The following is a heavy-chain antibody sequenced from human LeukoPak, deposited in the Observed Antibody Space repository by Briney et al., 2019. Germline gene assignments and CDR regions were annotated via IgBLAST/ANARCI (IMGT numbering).Heavy chain of an antibody. V-gene: IGHV3-48*03. Sequence: PGGSLRLSCTVSGFTFSIFEMNWVRQAPGKGLEWVAYITNSGSTIDYADSVKGRFTIARDNAKNTLYLQMNSLRAEDTAVYYCYGANAEHWGQGTLVTVSS. CDR2: ITNSGSTI. D-gene: IGHD4-23*01. CDR3: YGANAEH. CDR1: GFTFSIFE. J-gene: IGHJ1*01.